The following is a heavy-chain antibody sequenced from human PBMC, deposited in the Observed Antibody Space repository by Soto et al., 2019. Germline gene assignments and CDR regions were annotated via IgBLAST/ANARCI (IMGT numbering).Heavy chain of an antibody. CDR2: IYYSGST. CDR1: GGSISSSSYY. V-gene: IGHV4-39*01. D-gene: IGHD2-15*01. J-gene: IGHJ5*02. Sequence: SETLSLTCTVSGGSISSSSYYGGWIRQPPGKGLEWIGSIYYSGSTYYNPSLKSRVTISVDTSKNQFSLKLSSVTAADTAVYYCARHVSSYIVVVVAAGIGWFDPWGQGSLVTVSS. CDR3: ARHVSSYIVVVVAAGIGWFDP.